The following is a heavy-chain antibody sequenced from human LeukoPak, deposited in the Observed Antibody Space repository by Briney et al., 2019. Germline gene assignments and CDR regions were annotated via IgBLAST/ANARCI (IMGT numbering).Heavy chain of an antibody. Sequence: SETLSLTCSVSGTSINSATYYWSWIRQPPGKGLEWIGYIYYSGSTNYNPSLKSRVTISVDTSKNQFSLKLSSVTAADTAVYYCARHTAGSGIAARPDYWGQGTLVTVSS. CDR1: GTSINSATYY. CDR3: ARHTAGSGIAARPDY. CDR2: IYYSGST. V-gene: IGHV4-59*08. J-gene: IGHJ4*02. D-gene: IGHD6-6*01.